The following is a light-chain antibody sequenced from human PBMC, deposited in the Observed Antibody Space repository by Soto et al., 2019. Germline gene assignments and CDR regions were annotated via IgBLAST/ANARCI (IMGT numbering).Light chain of an antibody. CDR2: STS. V-gene: IGKV1-17*01. J-gene: IGKJ2*01. CDR1: QGIRGA. CDR3: LQHSDYPFT. Sequence: EIQMTQSPSSLFASVGDRVIITCGGSQGIRGALGWYQQKPGKVPKRLIYSTSGLQNRVPSRFSGSGSETLFTLTTGSLQPEHFATYFCLQHSDYPFTFGQGTRLEI.